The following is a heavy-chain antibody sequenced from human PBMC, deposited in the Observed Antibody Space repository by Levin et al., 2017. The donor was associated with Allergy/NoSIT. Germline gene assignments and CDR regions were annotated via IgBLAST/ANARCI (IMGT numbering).Heavy chain of an antibody. CDR2: ISAYNGNT. Sequence: GASVKVSCKASGYTFTSYGISWVRQAPGQGLEWMGWISAYNGNTNYAQKLQGRVTMTTDTSTSTAYMELRSLRSGDTAVYYCAREAHYDFWSGYYFQSSTVAHGFDYWGQGTLVTVSS. D-gene: IGHD3-3*01. J-gene: IGHJ4*02. V-gene: IGHV1-18*01. CDR3: AREAHYDFWSGYYFQSSTVAHGFDY. CDR1: GYTFTSYG.